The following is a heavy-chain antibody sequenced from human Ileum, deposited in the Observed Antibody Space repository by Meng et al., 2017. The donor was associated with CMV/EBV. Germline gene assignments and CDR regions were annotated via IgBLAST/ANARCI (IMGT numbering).Heavy chain of an antibody. D-gene: IGHD2-8*02. Sequence: SLKISCAASGFSFDNHAMHWFRQAPGRGLEWVSSINYNGGDTDYAASVQGRFSISRDNANNRLCLQMTSLRTEGTALYYCAKDRRPFCTGDVCYWGFDNWGQGTLVTVSS. CDR2: INYNGGDT. V-gene: IGHV3-9*01. CDR3: AKDRRPFCTGDVCYWGFDN. J-gene: IGHJ4*02. CDR1: GFSFDNHA.